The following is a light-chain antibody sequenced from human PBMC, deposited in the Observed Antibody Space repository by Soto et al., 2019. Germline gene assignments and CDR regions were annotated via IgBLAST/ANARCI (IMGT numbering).Light chain of an antibody. Sequence: EIVLTQSPATLSLSPGDRATLSCRASQSVDRYLAWYQEKPGQAPRLLIYDTSDSATGIPDRFSGSGSGTYFTLTISSLEPEDFAVYYCQQGSNWYTFGQGTKLEIK. CDR2: DTS. J-gene: IGKJ2*01. CDR3: QQGSNWYT. V-gene: IGKV3-11*01. CDR1: QSVDRY.